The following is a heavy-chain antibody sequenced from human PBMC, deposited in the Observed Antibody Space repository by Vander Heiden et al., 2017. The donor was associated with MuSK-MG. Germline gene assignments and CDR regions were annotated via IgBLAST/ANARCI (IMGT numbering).Heavy chain of an antibody. J-gene: IGHJ2*01. CDR1: GLSLSNARMG. Sequence: QVTLKESGPVLVKPTETLTLTCTVAGLSLSNARMGVSWIRQPPGKALEWLAHIFSNDEKSYSTSLKSRLTISKDTSKSQVVLTMTNMDPVDTATYYCARILGSSGWYEWWYFDLWGRGTLVTVSS. CDR3: ARILGSSGWYEWWYFDL. V-gene: IGHV2-26*01. D-gene: IGHD6-19*01. CDR2: IFSNDEK.